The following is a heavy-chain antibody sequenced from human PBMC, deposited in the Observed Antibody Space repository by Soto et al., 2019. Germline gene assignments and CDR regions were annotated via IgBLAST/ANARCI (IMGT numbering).Heavy chain of an antibody. J-gene: IGHJ4*02. Sequence: PGVSLGPSSTAFEFTFSGFWLHWFPQAPGTGLEWVSRINRDGSSTNDADSVKGRLTISRDNFKDTLYLQMKSLRAEETAVYYCAKIAVSTRPTSSGFDYWGQGNLVTVSS. CDR2: INRDGSST. D-gene: IGHD4-17*01. CDR1: EFTFSGFW. V-gene: IGHV3-74*01. CDR3: AKIAVSTRPTSSGFDY.